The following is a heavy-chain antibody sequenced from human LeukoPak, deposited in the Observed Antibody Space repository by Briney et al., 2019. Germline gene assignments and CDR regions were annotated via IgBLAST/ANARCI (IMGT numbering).Heavy chain of an antibody. V-gene: IGHV3-30-3*01. CDR1: GFTFRSFA. J-gene: IGHJ5*02. D-gene: IGHD2-15*01. CDR2: VSTDGSKQ. Sequence: GGSLRLSCAASGFTFRSFAMHWVRQAPGKGLEWVAVVSTDGSKQYYADSVKGRFTISRDNAKNTLYLQMNSLRVEDTAVYYCAKASCGGCPFDPWGQGTLVTVSS. CDR3: AKASCGGCPFDP.